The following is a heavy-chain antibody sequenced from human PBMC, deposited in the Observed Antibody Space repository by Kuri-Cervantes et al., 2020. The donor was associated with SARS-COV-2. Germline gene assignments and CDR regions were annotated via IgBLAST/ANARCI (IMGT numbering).Heavy chain of an antibody. J-gene: IGHJ3*02. CDR2: ISGSGGST. D-gene: IGHD1-14*01. CDR1: GFTFSSYA. V-gene: IGHV3-23*01. CDR3: AKGRIHHSDAFDI. Sequence: GGSLRLSCAASGFTFSSYAMSWVRQAPGKGLKWVSAISGSGGSTYYADSVKGRFTIPRDNSKNTLYLQMNSLGAEDTAVYYCAKGRIHHSDAFDIWGQGTMVTVSS.